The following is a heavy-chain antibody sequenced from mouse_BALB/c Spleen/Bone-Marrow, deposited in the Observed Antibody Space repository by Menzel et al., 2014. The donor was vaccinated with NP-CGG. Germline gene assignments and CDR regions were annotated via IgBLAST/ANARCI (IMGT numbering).Heavy chain of an antibody. CDR1: GYAFTYYL. J-gene: IGHJ3*01. Sequence: QAQLQQSGAEQVRPGTSVKVSCKAAGYAFTYYLIDWIKQRPGQRPGQGLEWIGVINPGTGGTNYNEKFKGRATLTADNSSSTAYMQLSSLTSDDSAVYFCARRPWFAYWGQGTLVTVSA. V-gene: IGHV1-54*01. CDR2: INPGTGGT. CDR3: ARRPWFAY.